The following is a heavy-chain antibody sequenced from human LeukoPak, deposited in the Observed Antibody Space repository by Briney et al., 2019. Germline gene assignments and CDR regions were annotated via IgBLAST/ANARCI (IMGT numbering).Heavy chain of an antibody. CDR3: ARRGPQPHFDY. CDR2: INPNSGDT. CDR1: GYTFTGYY. V-gene: IGHV1-2*02. J-gene: IGHJ4*02. D-gene: IGHD5-18*01. Sequence: ASVKVSCKASGYTFTGYYMHWVRQAPGQGLEWMGWINPNSGDTNYAQKFQGRVTMTRDTSISTAYMELSRLRSDDTAVYYCARRGPQPHFDYWGQGTLVTVSS.